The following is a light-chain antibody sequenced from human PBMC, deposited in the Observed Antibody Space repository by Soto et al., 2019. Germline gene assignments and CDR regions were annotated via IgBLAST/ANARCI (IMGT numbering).Light chain of an antibody. Sequence: EIVMTQSPATLSVSPGESATLSCRASQSVSSKLAWYQQKPGQAPRVLIYGASTRATGIPARFSGSGSGTEFTLTISSLQSEDFAVYYCQHYNDLPPTWTFGQGTRVEIK. CDR3: QHYNDLPPTWT. J-gene: IGKJ1*01. CDR1: QSVSSK. V-gene: IGKV3-15*01. CDR2: GAS.